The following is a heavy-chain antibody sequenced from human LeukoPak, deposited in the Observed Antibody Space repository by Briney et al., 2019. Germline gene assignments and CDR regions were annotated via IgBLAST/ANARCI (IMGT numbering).Heavy chain of an antibody. CDR2: IFTSGRT. J-gene: IGHJ5*02. V-gene: IGHV4-4*09. CDR1: GGSISSYC. D-gene: IGHD2-21*01. CDR3: ATSHDVKTAPYDL. Sequence: PSETPSLTCTVSGGSISSYCWSWVRQSPGKGLEWIGYIFTSGRTDYNPSLKSRVTMSVDTSKNQLSMELRFLTAADTAVYYCATSHDVKTAPYDLWGQGTLVTVSS.